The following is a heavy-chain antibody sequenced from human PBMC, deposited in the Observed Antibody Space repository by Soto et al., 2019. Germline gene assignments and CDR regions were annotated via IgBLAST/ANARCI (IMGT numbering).Heavy chain of an antibody. CDR1: GYTFTGYY. V-gene: IGHV1-2*04. CDR2: INPNSGGT. J-gene: IGHJ6*02. CDR3: ARECTRMVRGVTLSMDV. Sequence: EASVKVSCTASGYTFTGYYMHWVRQAPGQGLEWMGWINPNSGGTNYAQKFQGWVTMTRDTSISTAYMELSRLRSDDTAVYYCARECTRMVRGVTLSMDVWGQGTTVTVSS. D-gene: IGHD3-10*01.